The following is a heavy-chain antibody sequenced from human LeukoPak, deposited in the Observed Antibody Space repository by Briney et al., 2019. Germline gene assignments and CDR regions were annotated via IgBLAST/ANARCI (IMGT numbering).Heavy chain of an antibody. J-gene: IGHJ5*02. CDR1: GYTFAAYG. Sequence: GASVKVSCQASGYTFAAYGTSWVRQAPGQGLEWMGSISVYNGYTNYAQKYQDRVTLTTDESTSTAYMELRSLRSDDTAVYYCARRVGAPYTWFDPWGRGTLVTVSS. D-gene: IGHD1-26*01. CDR3: ARRVGAPYTWFDP. V-gene: IGHV1-18*04. CDR2: ISVYNGYT.